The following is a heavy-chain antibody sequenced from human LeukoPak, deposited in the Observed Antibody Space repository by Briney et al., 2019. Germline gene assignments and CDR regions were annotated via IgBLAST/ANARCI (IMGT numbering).Heavy chain of an antibody. V-gene: IGHV3-48*03. J-gene: IGHJ4*02. Sequence: GGSLRLSCAASGFSFSSYEMNWVRQAPGKGLEWISYINSNGRNVDYADSVRGRFTISRDNAKNSLFLQMNSLRAEDTAVYYCLCLWFGKGVYWGRGTLVTVSS. D-gene: IGHD3-10*01. CDR3: LCLWFGKGVY. CDR1: GFSFSSYE. CDR2: INSNGRNV.